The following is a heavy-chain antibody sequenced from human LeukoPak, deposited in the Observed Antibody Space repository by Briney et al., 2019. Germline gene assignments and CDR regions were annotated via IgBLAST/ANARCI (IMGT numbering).Heavy chain of an antibody. V-gene: IGHV3-30*04. Sequence: GGSLRLSCAASGFTFSSYAMHWVRQAPGKGLEWVAVISYDGSNKYYADSVKGRFTISRDNAKNSLYLQMNSLRAEDTAVYYCARDEAMVRGVIDYWGQGTLVTVSS. J-gene: IGHJ4*02. CDR1: GFTFSSYA. CDR3: ARDEAMVRGVIDY. CDR2: ISYDGSNK. D-gene: IGHD3-10*01.